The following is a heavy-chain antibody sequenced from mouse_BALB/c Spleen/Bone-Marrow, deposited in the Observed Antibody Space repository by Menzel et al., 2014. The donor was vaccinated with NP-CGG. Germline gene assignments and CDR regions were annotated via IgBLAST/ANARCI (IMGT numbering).Heavy chain of an antibody. D-gene: IGHD2-2*01. Sequence: EVQVVESGGGLVQPGGSRKLSCPASGFTFSSFGMHWVRRAPEKGLEWVAYISSGSSNINYADTVKGRFTISRDNPKNTLFLQMTSLRSEDTAMYYCARWGYYYAMDYWGQGTSVTVSS. CDR2: ISSGSSNI. V-gene: IGHV5-17*02. J-gene: IGHJ4*01. CDR3: ARWGYYYAMDY. CDR1: GFTFSSFG.